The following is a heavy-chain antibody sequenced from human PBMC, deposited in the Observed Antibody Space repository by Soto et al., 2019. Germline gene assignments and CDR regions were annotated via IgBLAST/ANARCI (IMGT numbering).Heavy chain of an antibody. CDR3: ARQTVHYYDSSGYPRRDAFDI. CDR2: IYPGDSDT. Sequence: GESLKISCKGSGYSFTSYWIGWVRQMPGKGLEWMGIIYPGDSDTRYSPSFQGQVTISADKFISTAYLQWSSLKASDTAMYYCARQTVHYYDSSGYPRRDAFDIWGQGTMVTVSS. CDR1: GYSFTSYW. D-gene: IGHD3-22*01. J-gene: IGHJ3*02. V-gene: IGHV5-51*01.